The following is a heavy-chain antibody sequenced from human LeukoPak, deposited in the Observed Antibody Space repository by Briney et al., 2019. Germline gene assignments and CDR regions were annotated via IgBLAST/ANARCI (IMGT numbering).Heavy chain of an antibody. Sequence: GGSLNLSCAASGFPFSNTWMTWVRRAPGKGREWVGRIKTKAEGKTTDFAAPVKGRFTISRDDSKTTLYLHMNSLKAEDTAVYFCTKLWLGGFDIWGQGTMVTVSS. CDR2: IKTKAEGKTT. CDR1: GFPFSNTW. D-gene: IGHD3-10*01. V-gene: IGHV3-15*01. CDR3: TKLWLGGFDI. J-gene: IGHJ3*02.